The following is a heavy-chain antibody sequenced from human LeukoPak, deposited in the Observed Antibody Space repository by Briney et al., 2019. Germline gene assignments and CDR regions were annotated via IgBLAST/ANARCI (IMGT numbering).Heavy chain of an antibody. Sequence: SETLSLTCAVYGGSFSGYYWSWIRQPPGKGLEWIGEINHSGSTNYNPSLESRVTISVDTSKNQFSLKLSSVTAADTAVYYCARGADTAPFDYWGQGTLVTVSS. CDR2: INHSGST. J-gene: IGHJ4*02. V-gene: IGHV4-34*01. CDR1: GGSFSGYY. CDR3: ARGADTAPFDY. D-gene: IGHD5-18*01.